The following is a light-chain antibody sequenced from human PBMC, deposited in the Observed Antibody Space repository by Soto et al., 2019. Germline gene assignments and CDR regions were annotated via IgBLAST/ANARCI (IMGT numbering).Light chain of an antibody. CDR3: QQYFNSPRT. V-gene: IGKV1-9*01. CDR2: GAS. J-gene: IGKJ1*01. CDR1: QDITSY. Sequence: IQLTQSPSSLSASVGDSVTITCRASQDITSYLAWYQQKPGKAPNLLIYGASTLQSGVPSRFSGSGSGTDFTLTISSLQAEDVAVYYCQQYFNSPRTFGHGTKVDIK.